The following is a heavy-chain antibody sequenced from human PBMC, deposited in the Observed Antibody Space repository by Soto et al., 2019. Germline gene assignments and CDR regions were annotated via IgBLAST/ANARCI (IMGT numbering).Heavy chain of an antibody. V-gene: IGHV4-4*02. CDR1: GGSISSSNW. D-gene: IGHD4-17*01. Sequence: QVQLQESGPGLVKPSGTLSLTCAVSGGSISSSNWWSWVRQPPGKGLEWIGEIYHSGSTNYNPSLQSGVTISVDKSKKQFSRKLSSVTAADTAVYYCARLYGDSNLFDPWGQGTLVTVSS. CDR2: IYHSGST. J-gene: IGHJ5*02. CDR3: ARLYGDSNLFDP.